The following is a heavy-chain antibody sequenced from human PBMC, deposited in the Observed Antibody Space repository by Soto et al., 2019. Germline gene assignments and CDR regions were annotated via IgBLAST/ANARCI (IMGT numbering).Heavy chain of an antibody. CDR2: ISASGGST. D-gene: IGHD4-17*01. J-gene: IGHJ4*02. CDR1: GFTFSSYA. V-gene: IGHV3-23*01. Sequence: GGSLRLSCAASGFTFSSYAMSWVRQAPGKGPKWVSTISASGGSTYYADSVKGRFTISRDNSKDTLYLQMNSLRVDDTAVYYCAKRTTMYGECVGYWDQGILVTVSS. CDR3: AKRTTMYGECVGY.